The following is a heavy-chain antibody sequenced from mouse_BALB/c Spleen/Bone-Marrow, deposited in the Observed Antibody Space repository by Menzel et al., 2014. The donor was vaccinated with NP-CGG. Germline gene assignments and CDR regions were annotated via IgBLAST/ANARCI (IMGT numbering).Heavy chain of an antibody. D-gene: IGHD1-1*02. J-gene: IGHJ3*01. CDR1: GYTFTSYY. CDR3: TRENYGFAY. V-gene: IGHV1S81*02. CDR2: INPSSGGT. Sequence: SGAELVKPGASVKLSCKASGYTFTSYYMYWVKQRPGQGLEWIGEINPSSGGTNFNEKFKSKATLTVDKSSSTAYMQLSSLTSEDSAVYYCTRENYGFAYWGQGTLVTVSA.